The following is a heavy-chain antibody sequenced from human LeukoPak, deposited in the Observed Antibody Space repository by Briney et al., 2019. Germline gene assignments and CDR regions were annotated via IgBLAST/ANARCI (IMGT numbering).Heavy chain of an antibody. V-gene: IGHV1-2*02. CDR2: INPNSGGT. D-gene: IGHD3-10*01. CDR1: EYTFTGYY. CDR3: ARLLEGYGSGVDY. Sequence: ASVKVSCKSSEYTFTGYYMHWVRQAPGQGLEWMGWINPNSGGTNYAQKFQGRVTMTRDTFISTAYMELSRLRSDDTAVYYCARLLEGYGSGVDYWGQGTLVTVSS. J-gene: IGHJ4*02.